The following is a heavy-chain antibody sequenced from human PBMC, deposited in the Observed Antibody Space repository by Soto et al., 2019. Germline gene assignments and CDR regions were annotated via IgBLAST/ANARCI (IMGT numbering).Heavy chain of an antibody. CDR3: ARDAGIAADGFDP. Sequence: SVQVSCQASGGTFSSYANSWVRQAPGQGLEWMGGIIPIFGKANYAQKFQGRVTITADESTSTAYMELSSLRSEDMAVYYCARDAGIAADGFDPWGQGTLVTVSS. V-gene: IGHV1-69*13. CDR2: IIPIFGKA. D-gene: IGHD6-13*01. J-gene: IGHJ5*02. CDR1: GGTFSSYA.